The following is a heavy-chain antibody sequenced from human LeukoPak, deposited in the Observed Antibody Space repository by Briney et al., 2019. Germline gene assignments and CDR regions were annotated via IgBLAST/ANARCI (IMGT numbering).Heavy chain of an antibody. CDR1: GITFSNFA. CDR2: ISYDGSNQ. V-gene: IGHV3-30*04. Sequence: GRSLRLSCAASGITFSNFAMHWVRQAPGKGLEWVAIISYDGSNQYYADSVKGRFTISRDSSQNTLYLQMNSLRAEDTAVYYCARELTGYWQQYWGQGTLVTVSS. D-gene: IGHD3-9*01. CDR3: ARELTGYWQQY. J-gene: IGHJ4*02.